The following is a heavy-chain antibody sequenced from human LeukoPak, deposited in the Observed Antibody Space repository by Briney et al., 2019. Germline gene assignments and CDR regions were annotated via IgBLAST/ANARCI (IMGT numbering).Heavy chain of an antibody. D-gene: IGHD3-22*01. CDR1: GGSITSSSYY. CDR2: IYYSGTT. CDR3: AAVTMTSWAPPAIDY. V-gene: IGHV4-39*01. J-gene: IGHJ4*02. Sequence: PSGTLSLTCTVSGGSITSSSYYWGWIRQPPGKGLEWIVTIYYSGTTYYNPSLKSRVTISVDTSKNQFSLKLSSVTAADPAVYYCAAVTMTSWAPPAIDYWGQGTLVTVSS.